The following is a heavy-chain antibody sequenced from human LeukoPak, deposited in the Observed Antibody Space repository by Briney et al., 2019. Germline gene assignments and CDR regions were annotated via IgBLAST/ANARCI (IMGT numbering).Heavy chain of an antibody. J-gene: IGHJ4*02. CDR1: GYSISSGYY. V-gene: IGHV4-38-2*02. D-gene: IGHD2-2*01. Sequence: SETLSLTCTVSGYSISSGYYWGWIRQPPGKGLEWIGSIYHSGRTFYNPSLKSRVTISVDTSKNQFSRKLTSVTAADTAVYYCARDAQNRGYCSSTSCHVLFDYWGQGTLVTVSS. CDR3: ARDAQNRGYCSSTSCHVLFDY. CDR2: IYHSGRT.